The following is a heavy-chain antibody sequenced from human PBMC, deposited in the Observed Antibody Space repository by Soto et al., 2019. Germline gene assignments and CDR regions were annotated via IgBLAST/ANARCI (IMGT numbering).Heavy chain of an antibody. Sequence: QVQLQESGPGLVKPSETLSLMCTVSGGSITNYYWSWIRQSPAKGLEWIGYISDSGSTKYNPSLKSGVTKSVDTSKNQFSLKLTSVTAADTAVYYCARERVGHSAMDVWGQGTTVTVSS. CDR2: ISDSGST. D-gene: IGHD1-26*01. CDR3: ARERVGHSAMDV. CDR1: GGSITNYY. V-gene: IGHV4-59*01. J-gene: IGHJ6*02.